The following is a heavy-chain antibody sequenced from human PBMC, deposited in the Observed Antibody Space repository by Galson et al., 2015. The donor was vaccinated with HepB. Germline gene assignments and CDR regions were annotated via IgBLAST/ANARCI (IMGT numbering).Heavy chain of an antibody. CDR1: GYTFTSYA. V-gene: IGHV1-3*01. J-gene: IGHJ6*03. CDR3: AREGCSSTSCYPPKDYYYYYMDV. D-gene: IGHD2-2*01. Sequence: SVKVSCKASGYTFTSYAMHWVRQAPGQRLEWMGWINAGNGNTKYSQKFQGRVTITRDTSASTAYMELSSLRSEDTAVYYCAREGCSSTSCYPPKDYYYYYMDVWGKGTTVTVSS. CDR2: INAGNGNT.